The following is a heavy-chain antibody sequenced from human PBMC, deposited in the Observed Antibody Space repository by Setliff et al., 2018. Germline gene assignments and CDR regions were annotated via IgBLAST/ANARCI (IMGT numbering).Heavy chain of an antibody. J-gene: IGHJ3*02. Sequence: TLSLTCAVSGGSISSSSYYWGWIRQSPGEGLEWIANIHYNGNLYYNPSLKNRATISMDTSKIQFSLKLISVTAADTALYFCARRPTGPGAPFDIWGHGTMVTVSS. D-gene: IGHD3-10*01. CDR2: IHYNGNL. CDR3: ARRPTGPGAPFDI. V-gene: IGHV4-39*01. CDR1: GGSISSSSYY.